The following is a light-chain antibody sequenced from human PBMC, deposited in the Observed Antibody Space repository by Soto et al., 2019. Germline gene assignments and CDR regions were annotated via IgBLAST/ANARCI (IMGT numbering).Light chain of an antibody. CDR3: QSYNNWPIT. CDR2: GAY. J-gene: IGKJ4*01. CDR1: QSVSSS. Sequence: EIMMTQSPATLSFSPGERATLSCRASQSVSSSLAWYQQKPGQAPRLLIYGAYTRATGVPDRFSGSRSGKEFTITIKSMQYEDFEVYYCQSYNNWPITCGGGTKV. V-gene: IGKV3-15*01.